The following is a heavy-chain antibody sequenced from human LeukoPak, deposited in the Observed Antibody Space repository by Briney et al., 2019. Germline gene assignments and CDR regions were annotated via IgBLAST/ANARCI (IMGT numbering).Heavy chain of an antibody. CDR1: GLTVSSNH. V-gene: IGHV3-53*01. J-gene: IGHJ4*02. CDR3: ARCVAARPSYFDL. CDR2: IYSGGST. Sequence: GGSLRVSCAASGLTVSSNHMTWVRQVPGKGLEWVSVIYSGGSTDYADSVKGRSTISRDNSKNTVYLQMNSLRAEDTAVYYCARCVAARPSYFDLWGQGTLVTVSS. D-gene: IGHD6-6*01.